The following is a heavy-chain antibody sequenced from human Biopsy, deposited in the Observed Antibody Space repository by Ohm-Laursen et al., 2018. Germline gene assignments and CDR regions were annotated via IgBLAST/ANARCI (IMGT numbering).Heavy chain of an antibody. CDR3: ARIVDASMMTSLWFDP. J-gene: IGHJ5*02. D-gene: IGHD5-18*01. V-gene: IGHV4-59*08. CDR2: IYYSGYT. CDR1: GGSMRSYY. Sequence: SQTLSLTCTVPGGSMRSYYWSWLRQPPGNGLEWIGYIYYSGYTNYNPSLKSRITISVDKPKNQFSLRLSSMTAADTAVYYCARIVDASMMTSLWFDPWGQGTLVIVSS.